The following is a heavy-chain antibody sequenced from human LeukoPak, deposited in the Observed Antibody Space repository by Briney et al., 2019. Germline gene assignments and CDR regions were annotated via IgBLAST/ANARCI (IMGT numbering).Heavy chain of an antibody. D-gene: IGHD2-2*01. CDR2: INYIGST. J-gene: IGHJ4*02. CDR3: ARVGIYCSSTNCFLANFDY. CDR1: GDSISRSSYW. V-gene: IGHV4-39*01. Sequence: TSETLSLTCSVSGDSISRSSYWWGWIRQPPGKGLDWIGTINYIGSTYYNPSLKSRVTISIDTPKNQFSLKLSPVTAADTAVYYCARVGIYCSSTNCFLANFDYWGQGALVTVSS.